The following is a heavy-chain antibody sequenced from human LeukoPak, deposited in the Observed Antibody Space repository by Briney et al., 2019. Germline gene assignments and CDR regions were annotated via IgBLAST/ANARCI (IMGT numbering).Heavy chain of an antibody. J-gene: IGHJ6*02. V-gene: IGHV1-3*01. CDR3: ARDQVLWVGATLYYYGMDV. CDR1: GYTFTSYA. CDR2: INAGNGNT. Sequence: GASVKVSCKASGYTFTSYAMHWVRQAPGQRLEWIGWINAGNGNTKYSQKFQGRVTITRDTSASTAYMELSSLRSEDTAVYYCARDQVLWVGATLYYYGMDVWGQGTTVTVSS. D-gene: IGHD1-26*01.